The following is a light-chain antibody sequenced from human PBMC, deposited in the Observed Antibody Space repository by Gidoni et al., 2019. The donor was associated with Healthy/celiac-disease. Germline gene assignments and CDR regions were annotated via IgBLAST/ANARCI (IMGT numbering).Light chain of an antibody. V-gene: IGKV3-15*01. CDR1: QSVSSN. CDR3: QQYNNWPFT. J-gene: IGKJ3*01. Sequence: EIVMTQSPATLSVSPGERAFLSCRASQSVSSNLAWYQQKPGQAPRLLIYGASTRATGIPARCSGSGSGTEFTLTISSLQSEDFAVYYCQQYNNWPFTFGPGTKVDIK. CDR2: GAS.